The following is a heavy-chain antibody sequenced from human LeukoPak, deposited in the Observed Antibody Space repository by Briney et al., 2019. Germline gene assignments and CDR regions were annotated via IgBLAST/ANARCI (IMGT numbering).Heavy chain of an antibody. CDR1: GGSISNND. CDR3: TRLIMSSTYYYYMDV. Sequence: PSETLSLTCTVSGGSISNNDWSWIRQPPGKGLEWIGYIYNSGSTNYNPSLKSRVTISVDTSKNQFSLKLSSVTAADTAVYYCTRLIMSSTYYYYMDVWGKGTTVTVSS. J-gene: IGHJ6*03. D-gene: IGHD3-10*01. V-gene: IGHV4-59*01. CDR2: IYNSGST.